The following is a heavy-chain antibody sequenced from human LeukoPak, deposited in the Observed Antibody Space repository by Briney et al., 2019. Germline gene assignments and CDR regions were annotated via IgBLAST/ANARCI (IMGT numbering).Heavy chain of an antibody. V-gene: IGHV1-69*04. Sequence: SVKVSCKASGGTFSSYTISWVRQAPGQGLEWMGRFIPILGIANYAQKFQGRVTITADKSTSTAYMELSSLRSEDTAVYYCARDPSDSSSWVKGYFQHWGQGTLVTVSS. CDR3: ARDPSDSSSWVKGYFQH. CDR1: GGTFSSYT. CDR2: FIPILGIA. D-gene: IGHD6-13*01. J-gene: IGHJ1*01.